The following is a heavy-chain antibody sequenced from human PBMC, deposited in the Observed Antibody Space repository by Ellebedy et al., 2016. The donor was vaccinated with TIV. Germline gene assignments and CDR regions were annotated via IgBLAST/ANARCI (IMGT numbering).Heavy chain of an antibody. CDR1: GFTFSSYV. D-gene: IGHD2-8*01. CDR2: IWYDGSNK. CDR3: ARGKFLGCIGDDNDVFDI. V-gene: IGHV3-33*01. Sequence: GESLKISXAASGFTFSSYVMHWVRQAPGKGLEWVAVIWYDGSNKYYADYLKDRFTISRENSKNTLYIHLSSLRAEDTAIYYCARGKFLGCIGDDNDVFDIWGQGTMVTVSS. J-gene: IGHJ3*02.